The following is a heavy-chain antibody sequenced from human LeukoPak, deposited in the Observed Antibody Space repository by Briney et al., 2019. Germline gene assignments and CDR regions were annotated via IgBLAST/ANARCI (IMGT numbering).Heavy chain of an antibody. V-gene: IGHV3-48*02. J-gene: IGHJ6*02. D-gene: IGHD4-17*01. CDR1: GFTFSSYS. CDR3: ARPGDYGYYYNAMDV. Sequence: PGGSLRLSCAAPGFTFSSYSMNWVRQAPGKGLEWVSYITSGSSTIYYADSVKGRFTISRDDARNSLYLQMNSLRDEDTAVYYCARPGDYGYYYNAMDVWGQGTTVTVSS. CDR2: ITSGSSTI.